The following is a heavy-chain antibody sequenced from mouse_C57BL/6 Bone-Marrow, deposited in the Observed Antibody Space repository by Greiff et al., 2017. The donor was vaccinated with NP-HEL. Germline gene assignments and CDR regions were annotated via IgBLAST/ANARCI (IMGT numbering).Heavy chain of an antibody. J-gene: IGHJ3*01. CDR3: ARRGSSYPAWFAY. CDR2: ISSGSSTI. D-gene: IGHD1-1*01. Sequence: EVKVVESGGGLVKPGGSLKLSCAASGFTFRDYGMHWVRQAPEKGLGWVAYISSGSSTISYADTVKGRFTISRDNAKNTLCLQMTSLRSEDTAMYYCARRGSSYPAWFAYWGQGTLVTVSA. CDR1: GFTFRDYG. V-gene: IGHV5-17*01.